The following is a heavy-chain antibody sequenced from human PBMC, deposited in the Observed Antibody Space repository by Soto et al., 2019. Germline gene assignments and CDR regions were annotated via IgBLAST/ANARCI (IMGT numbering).Heavy chain of an antibody. CDR2: IWYDGSDK. CDR1: GFTFSSYG. Sequence: QVQLVESGGGVVQPGRSLRLSCAASGFTFSSYGMHWVRQAPGKGLEWVAFIWYDGSDKYYADSVKGRFTISRDNCKKTLYLQMNSLRAEDTAVYYCARDGWLGSSGPRRYYYYGMDVCGQGSTVTVSS. J-gene: IGHJ6*02. V-gene: IGHV3-33*01. D-gene: IGHD6-19*01. CDR3: ARDGWLGSSGPRRYYYYGMDV.